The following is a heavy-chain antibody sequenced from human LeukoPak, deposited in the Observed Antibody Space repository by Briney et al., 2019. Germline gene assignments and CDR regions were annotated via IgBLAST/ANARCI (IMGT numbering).Heavy chain of an antibody. J-gene: IGHJ4*02. V-gene: IGHV4-4*07. Sequence: SETLSLTCTVSGGSISRYYWSWIRQPAGKGLEWIGRISTSGTINYNPSLKSRVTMSLDTSKNQFSLKLSSVTAADTAVYYCAREEATGRSSDYWGQGTLVTVSS. CDR2: ISTSGTI. D-gene: IGHD2-15*01. CDR1: GGSISRYY. CDR3: AREEATGRSSDY.